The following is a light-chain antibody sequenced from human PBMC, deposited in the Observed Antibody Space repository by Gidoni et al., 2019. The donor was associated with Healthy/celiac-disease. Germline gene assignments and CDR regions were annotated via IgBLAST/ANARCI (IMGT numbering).Light chain of an antibody. Sequence: QTVVTQEPSLTVSPVGTVTLTCASSTGAVTSGYDPHWFQQKPGQEPRALSYSTSNKHSWTPARFSGSLLGGKAALTLSGVQPEDEAEYYCLLYYGGAQPQVVFGGGTKLTVL. CDR3: LLYYGGAQPQVV. CDR1: TGAVTSGYD. CDR2: STS. V-gene: IGLV7-43*01. J-gene: IGLJ2*01.